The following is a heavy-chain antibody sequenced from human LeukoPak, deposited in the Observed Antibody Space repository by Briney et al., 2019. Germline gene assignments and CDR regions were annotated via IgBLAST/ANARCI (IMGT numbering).Heavy chain of an antibody. J-gene: IGHJ6*02. CDR1: GFTFSSYS. D-gene: IGHD2-15*01. CDR3: ARDDVGYCSGGSCDGMDV. Sequence: GGSLRLSCAASGFTFSSYSMNWVRQAPGKGLEWVSSISSSSSYIYYADSVKGRFTISRDNAKNSLYLQMNSLRAEDTAVYYCARDDVGYCSGGSCDGMDVWGQGTTVTVSS. CDR2: ISSSSSYI. V-gene: IGHV3-21*01.